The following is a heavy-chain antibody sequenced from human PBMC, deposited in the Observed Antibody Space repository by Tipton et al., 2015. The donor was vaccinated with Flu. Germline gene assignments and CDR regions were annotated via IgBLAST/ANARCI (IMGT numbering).Heavy chain of an antibody. V-gene: IGHV4-59*01. J-gene: IGHJ6*02. Sequence: TLSLTCTVSGGPISNYYWNWIRHFPGKGLEWIGYIDHSGYTNYNPALKSQVTISLDTSNNRLSLRLNAVTAADTAVYYCARDQGFGGGMTYDYFAMDVWGPGTTVTVSS. CDR3: ARDQGFGGGMTYDYFAMDV. CDR2: IDHSGYT. CDR1: GGPISNYY. D-gene: IGHD3-10*01.